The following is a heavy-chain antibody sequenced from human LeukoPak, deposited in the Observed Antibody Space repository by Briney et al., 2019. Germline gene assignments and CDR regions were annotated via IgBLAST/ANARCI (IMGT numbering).Heavy chain of an antibody. CDR1: GYTLTELS. CDR3: ATDDYGDYGNFDY. J-gene: IGHJ4*02. CDR2: FDPEDGET. V-gene: IGHV1-24*01. Sequence: ASVKVSCKASGYTLTELSMHWVRQAPGKGLEWMGGFDPEDGETIYAQKFQGRVTMTEDTSTDTAYMELSSLRSEDTAVYYCATDDYGDYGNFDYWGQGTLVTVSS. D-gene: IGHD4-17*01.